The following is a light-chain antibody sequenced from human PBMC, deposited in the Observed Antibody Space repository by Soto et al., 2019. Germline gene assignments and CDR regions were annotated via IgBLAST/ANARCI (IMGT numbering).Light chain of an antibody. CDR2: TAS. Sequence: DIQMTQSPSSLSASVGDRVSITCRASQSIRKFLNWYQQKPGKAPNLLIYTASNLQGGVPSRFSGSGSEPDFTLTISSLQPEDFATCYCQQSYSTPITFGQGTRLEIK. CDR1: QSIRKF. CDR3: QQSYSTPIT. V-gene: IGKV1-39*01. J-gene: IGKJ5*01.